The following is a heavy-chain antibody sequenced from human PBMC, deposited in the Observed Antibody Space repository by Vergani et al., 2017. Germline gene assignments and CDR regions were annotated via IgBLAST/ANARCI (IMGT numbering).Heavy chain of an antibody. CDR1: GYSFTSYW. Sequence: VQLVQSGAEVKKPGESLRISCKGSGYSFTSYWISWVRQMPGKGLEWMGRIDPSDSYTNYSPSFQGHVTISADKSISTAYLQWSSLKASDTAMYYCARFLVVPAAGGYYYYGMDVWGQGTTVTVSS. V-gene: IGHV5-10-1*01. D-gene: IGHD2-2*01. CDR3: ARFLVVPAAGGYYYYGMDV. CDR2: IDPSDSYT. J-gene: IGHJ6*02.